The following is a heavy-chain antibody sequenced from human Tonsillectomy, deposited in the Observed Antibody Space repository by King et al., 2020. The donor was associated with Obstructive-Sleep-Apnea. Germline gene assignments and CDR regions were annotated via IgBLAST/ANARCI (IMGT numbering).Heavy chain of an antibody. CDR2: IYYSGST. D-gene: IGHD5-18*01. CDR3: ASGTVDTAMVPETSPFDY. J-gene: IGHJ4*02. CDR1: GGSISSYY. V-gene: IGHV4-59*01. Sequence: VQLQESGPGLVKPSETLSLTCTVSGGSISSYYWSWIRQPPGKGLEWIGYIYYSGSTNYNPSLKSRVTLSVDTSKNQFSLKLSSVTAADTAVYYCASGTVDTAMVPETSPFDYWGQGTLVTVSS.